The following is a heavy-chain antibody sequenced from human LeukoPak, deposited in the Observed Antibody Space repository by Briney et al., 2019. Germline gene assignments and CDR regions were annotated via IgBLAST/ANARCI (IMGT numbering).Heavy chain of an antibody. CDR2: IYYSGST. D-gene: IGHD1-1*01. CDR3: ARHTSMAHFDY. V-gene: IGHV4-59*08. CDR1: GDSISSYY. Sequence: KSSETLSLTCNVSGDSISSYYWSWIRQPPGKGLEWIGYIYYSGSTNYNPSLKSRVTISVDTSKNQFSLRLSSVTAADTAVYHCARHTSMAHFDYWGQGTLVTVSS. J-gene: IGHJ4*02.